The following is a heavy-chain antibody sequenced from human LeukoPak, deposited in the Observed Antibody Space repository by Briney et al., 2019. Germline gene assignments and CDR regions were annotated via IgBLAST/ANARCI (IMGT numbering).Heavy chain of an antibody. J-gene: IGHJ6*02. Sequence: SETLSLTCAVYGGSFSGYYWSWIRQPPGKGLEWIGEINHSGSTNYNPSLKSRVTISVDTSKNQFSLKLSSVTAADTAVYYCARVGSSTSYYYYYGMDVWGQGTTVTVSS. CDR2: INHSGST. CDR1: GGSFSGYY. CDR3: ARVGSSTSYYYYYGMDV. V-gene: IGHV4-34*01. D-gene: IGHD2-2*01.